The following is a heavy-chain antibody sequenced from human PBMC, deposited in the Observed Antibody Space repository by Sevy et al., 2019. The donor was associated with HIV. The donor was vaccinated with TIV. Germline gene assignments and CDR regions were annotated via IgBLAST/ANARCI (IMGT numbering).Heavy chain of an antibody. D-gene: IGHD1-26*01. Sequence: GGSLRLSCAASGFTFSSYAVTWVRQAPEKGLEWVSLIGGSGETTYYAGSVRGRFTISSDNSKNTVYLQMNGLRAEDTAIYYCARVGGWEVGSLDNWFDPWGQGTLVTVSS. CDR2: IGGSGETT. CDR3: ARVGGWEVGSLDNWFDP. V-gene: IGHV3-23*01. J-gene: IGHJ5*02. CDR1: GFTFSSYA.